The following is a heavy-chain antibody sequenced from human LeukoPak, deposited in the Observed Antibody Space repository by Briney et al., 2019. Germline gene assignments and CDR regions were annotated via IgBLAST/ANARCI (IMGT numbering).Heavy chain of an antibody. J-gene: IGHJ4*02. V-gene: IGHV4-59*11. CDR3: ARSGDSSAYYPL. CDR1: GASIRSHY. CDR2: VYYVGSA. D-gene: IGHD3-22*01. Sequence: SETLSLTCTISGASIRSHYWGWIRQPPGKGLEWIGNVYYVGSATYNPSLKSQVTISLDTSKNQFSLKLSSVTAADTAVYFCARSGDSSAYYPLWGQGTLVIVSS.